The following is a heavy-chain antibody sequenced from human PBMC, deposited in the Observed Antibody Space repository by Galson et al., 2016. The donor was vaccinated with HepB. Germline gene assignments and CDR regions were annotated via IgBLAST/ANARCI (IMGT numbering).Heavy chain of an antibody. Sequence: SLRLSCAASGFSFSSYSMNWVRQAPGKGLEWVSSISRTSSHIYYADSMKGRFTISRDNARTSLKLQLNSLRADDTAVYYCARGFHYDRGGYYFVPMNIWGQGQWSPSPQ. D-gene: IGHD3-22*01. J-gene: IGHJ3*02. CDR2: ISRTSSHI. CDR1: GFSFSSYS. CDR3: ARGFHYDRGGYYFVPMNI. V-gene: IGHV3-21*01.